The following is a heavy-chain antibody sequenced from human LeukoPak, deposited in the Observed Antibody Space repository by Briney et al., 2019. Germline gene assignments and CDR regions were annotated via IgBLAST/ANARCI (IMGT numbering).Heavy chain of an antibody. CDR3: ARRQMATDNYYYYYYMDV. CDR1: GYTFTSYY. V-gene: IGHV1-46*01. D-gene: IGHD5-24*01. J-gene: IGHJ6*03. CDR2: INPSGGST. Sequence: ASVKVSCKASGYTFTSYYMHWVRQPPGQGLEGMGIINPSGGSTSYAQKFQGRVTMTRDMSTSTVYMELSSLRSEDTAVYYCARRQMATDNYYYYYYMDVWGKGTTVTISS.